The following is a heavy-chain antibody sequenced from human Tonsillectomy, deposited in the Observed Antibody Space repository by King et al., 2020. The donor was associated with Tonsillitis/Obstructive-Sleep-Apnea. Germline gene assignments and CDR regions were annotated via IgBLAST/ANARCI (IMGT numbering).Heavy chain of an antibody. CDR1: GFTFSSYG. CDR3: ARDRKERFLEWLLPDYYYYYGMDV. V-gene: IGHV3-33*01. D-gene: IGHD3-3*01. Sequence: QLVQSGGGVVQPGRSLRLSCAASGFTFSSYGMHWVRQAPGKGLEWVAVIWYDGSNKYYADSVKGRFTISRDNSKNTLYLQMNSLRAEDTAVYYCARDRKERFLEWLLPDYYYYYGMDVWGQGTTVTVSS. J-gene: IGHJ6*02. CDR2: IWYDGSNK.